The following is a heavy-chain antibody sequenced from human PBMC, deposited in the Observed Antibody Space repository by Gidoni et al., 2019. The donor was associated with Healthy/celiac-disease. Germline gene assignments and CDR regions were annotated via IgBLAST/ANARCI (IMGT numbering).Heavy chain of an antibody. J-gene: IGHJ4*02. D-gene: IGHD5-18*01. CDR2: IIPSLGIA. V-gene: IGHV1-69*08. CDR1: GGTFSSYT. CDR3: ARDTRGYSYGDFDY. Sequence: QVQLVQSGSAVKKPGSSVNVSCKDSGGTFSSYTISWVRQAPGQGLEWMGRIIPSLGIANYAQKFQGRVTITADKSTSTAYMELSSLRSEDTAVYYCARDTRGYSYGDFDYWGQGTLVTVSS.